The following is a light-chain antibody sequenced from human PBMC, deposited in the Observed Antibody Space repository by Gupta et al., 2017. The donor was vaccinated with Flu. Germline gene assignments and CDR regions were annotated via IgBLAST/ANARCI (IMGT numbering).Light chain of an antibody. V-gene: IGLV1-40*01. CDR1: SSNIGAHYN. CDR3: QSFDNSLSGWV. Sequence: QSVLTQPPSVSGAPGQRVTISCTGSSSNIGAHYNIHWYQQLPGAVPKLLIYSTTNRPSGVPDRFSASKSGTSASLAIAGLQAEDEADYYFQSFDNSLSGWVFGGGTKLTVL. J-gene: IGLJ3*02. CDR2: STT.